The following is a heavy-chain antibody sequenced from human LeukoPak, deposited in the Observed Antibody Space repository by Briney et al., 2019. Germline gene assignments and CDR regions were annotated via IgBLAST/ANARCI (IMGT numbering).Heavy chain of an antibody. CDR2: INPNSGGT. CDR3: ARVKAISGSYTAFDI. J-gene: IGHJ3*02. V-gene: IGHV1-2*02. Sequence: ASVKVSCKASGYTLTGYYMHWVRQAPGQGLEWMGWINPNSGGTNYAQKFQGRVTMTRDTSISTAYMELSRLRSDDTAVYYCARVKAISGSYTAFDIWGQGTMVTVSS. CDR1: GYTLTGYY. D-gene: IGHD1-26*01.